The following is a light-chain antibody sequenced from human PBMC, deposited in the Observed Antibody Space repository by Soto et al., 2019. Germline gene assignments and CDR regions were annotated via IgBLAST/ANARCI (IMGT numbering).Light chain of an antibody. V-gene: IGKV3-20*01. J-gene: IGKJ2*01. CDR3: QQYGASPYT. CDR2: GAS. CDR1: QSVSSTS. Sequence: EIVLTQSPGTLSLSPGERATLSCRASQSVSSTSLAWYQQKPGQAPRLLIYGASSRATGIPDRFSGSGSGTDLTLTIRRLEPEDFAVYYCQQYGASPYTFGQGTKLETK.